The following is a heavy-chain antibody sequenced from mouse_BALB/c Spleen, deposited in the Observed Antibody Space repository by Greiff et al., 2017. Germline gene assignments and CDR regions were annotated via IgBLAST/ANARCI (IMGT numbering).Heavy chain of an antibody. CDR2: ISYSGST. CDR1: GYSITSDYA. D-gene: IGHD2-1*01. J-gene: IGHJ2*01. V-gene: IGHV3-2*02. Sequence: EVQGVESGPGLVKPSQSLSLTCTVTGYSITSDYAWNWIRQFPGNKLEWMGYISYSGSTSYNPSLKSRISITRDTSKNQFFLQLNSVTTEDTATYYCARGGNYGDYWGQGTTLTVSS. CDR3: ARGGNYGDY.